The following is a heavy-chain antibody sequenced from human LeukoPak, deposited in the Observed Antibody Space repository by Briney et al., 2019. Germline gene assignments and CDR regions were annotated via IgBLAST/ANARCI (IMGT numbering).Heavy chain of an antibody. CDR3: AKRVGLYSSSWHYFDY. CDR2: ISGSGGST. Sequence: PGGSLRLSCAASGFTFSSYAMSWVRQAPGKGLEWVSAISGSGGSTYYADSVKGRFTISRDNSKNTLYLQMNSLRAEDTAVYYCAKRVGLYSSSWHYFDYWGQGTLVTVSS. V-gene: IGHV3-23*01. D-gene: IGHD6-13*01. CDR1: GFTFSSYA. J-gene: IGHJ4*02.